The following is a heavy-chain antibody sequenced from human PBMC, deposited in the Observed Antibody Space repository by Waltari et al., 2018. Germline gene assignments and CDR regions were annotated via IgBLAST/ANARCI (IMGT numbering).Heavy chain of an antibody. CDR1: GNTFSSYA. CDR3: AKSVTGYSYGGHY. CDR2: ISTYNGNT. J-gene: IGHJ4*02. D-gene: IGHD5-18*01. Sequence: QVQLVQSGAEVKKPGASVKVSYKASGNTFSSYAFTWVRQAPGQGLEWMGWISTYNGNTNEAQRLQGRVTMTTDTSTNTAYMELRSLRSDDTAVYYCAKSVTGYSYGGHYWGQGTLVTVSS. V-gene: IGHV1-18*01.